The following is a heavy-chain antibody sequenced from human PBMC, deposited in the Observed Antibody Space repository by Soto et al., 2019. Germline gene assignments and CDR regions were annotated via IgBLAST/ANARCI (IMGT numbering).Heavy chain of an antibody. D-gene: IGHD6-19*01. V-gene: IGHV1-69*13. CDR3: ARELRRAVAGTRRYGMDV. CDR2: IIPIFGTA. J-gene: IGHJ6*02. Sequence: GASVKVSCKASGGTFSSYAISWVRQAPGQGLEWMGGIIPIFGTANYAQKFQGRVTITADESTSTAYMELSSLRSEDTAVYYCARELRRAVAGTRRYGMDVWGQGTTVTVSS. CDR1: GGTFSSYA.